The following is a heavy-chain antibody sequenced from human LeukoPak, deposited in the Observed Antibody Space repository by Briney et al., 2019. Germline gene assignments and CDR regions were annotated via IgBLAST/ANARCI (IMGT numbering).Heavy chain of an antibody. CDR1: GFTFGDYA. V-gene: IGHV3-49*04. CDR3: TRDLIRYFESPFDY. CDR2: IRSKVYGGTT. Sequence: GGSLRLSCTASGFTFGDYAMSWVRQAPGKGLEWVGFIRSKVYGGTTEYAASVKGRFTISRDDSKSIAYLQMNSLKTEDTAVYYCTRDLIRYFESPFDYWGQGTLVTVSS. D-gene: IGHD3-9*01. J-gene: IGHJ4*02.